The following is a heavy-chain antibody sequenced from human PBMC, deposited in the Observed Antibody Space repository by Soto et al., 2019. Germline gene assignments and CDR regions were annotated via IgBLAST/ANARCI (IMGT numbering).Heavy chain of an antibody. CDR3: ARGDLGAVAGYFEY. Sequence: EVQLVESGGGLVQPGGSLRLSCAASGFTFDDYSMHWVRQAPGRGLEWVSGISWHSGSIDYADSVKGRFTISRDNAKNLLSLEMNSLTPEDTALYYCARGDLGAVAGYFEYWGQGNLVTVSS. CDR2: ISWHSGSI. CDR1: GFTFDDYS. J-gene: IGHJ4*02. V-gene: IGHV3-9*01. D-gene: IGHD6-19*01.